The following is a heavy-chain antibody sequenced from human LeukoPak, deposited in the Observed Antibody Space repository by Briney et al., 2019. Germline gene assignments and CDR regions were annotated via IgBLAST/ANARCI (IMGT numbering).Heavy chain of an antibody. CDR2: ISWNSGSI. CDR3: AKGRGELLPDAFDI. Sequence: GGSLRLSCAASGFTFDDYAMHWVRQAPGKGLEWVSGISWNSGSIGYADSVKGRFTISRDNAKNSLYLQMNSLRAEDTALYYCAKGRGELLPDAFDIWGQGTMVTVSS. V-gene: IGHV3-9*01. J-gene: IGHJ3*02. CDR1: GFTFDDYA. D-gene: IGHD1-26*01.